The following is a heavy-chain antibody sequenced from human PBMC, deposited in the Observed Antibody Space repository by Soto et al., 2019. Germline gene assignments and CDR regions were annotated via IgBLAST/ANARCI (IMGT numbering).Heavy chain of an antibody. V-gene: IGHV4-59*01. Sequence: SETLSLTCTVSGGSISSYYWSWIRQPPGKGLEWIGYIYYSGSTNYNPSLKSRVTISVDTSKNQFSLKLSSVTAADTAVYYCAREYCSGTSCYGPDVWGQGTTVTVSS. CDR3: AREYCSGTSCYGPDV. CDR1: GGSISSYY. J-gene: IGHJ6*02. CDR2: IYYSGST. D-gene: IGHD2-2*01.